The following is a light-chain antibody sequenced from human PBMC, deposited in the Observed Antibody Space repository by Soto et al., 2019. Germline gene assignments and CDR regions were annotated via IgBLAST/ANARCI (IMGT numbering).Light chain of an antibody. CDR1: RGHSSFI. V-gene: IGLV4-60*02. J-gene: IGLJ3*02. CDR2: LEGDGSY. Sequence: QLVLTQSSSAPASLGSSVKLTCTLSRGHSSFIIAWHQQQPGKAPRFLMKLEGDGSYDKGSGVPDRFSGSSSGADRYLTISNLQFEDEADYYCETWDDNTWVFGGATKLTVL. CDR3: ETWDDNTWV.